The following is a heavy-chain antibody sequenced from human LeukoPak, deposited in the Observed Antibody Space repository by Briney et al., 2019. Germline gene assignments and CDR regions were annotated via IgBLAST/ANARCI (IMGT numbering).Heavy chain of an antibody. CDR2: IIPIFGTA. CDR1: GGTFSSYA. D-gene: IGHD5-24*01. J-gene: IGHJ4*02. V-gene: IGHV1-69*13. Sequence: GASVKVSCKASGGTFSSYAISWVRQAPGQGLEWMGGIIPIFGTANYAQKFQGRVTITADESTSTAYMELSSLRSEDTAVYYCARLPERWLPLDYWGQGTLSPSPQ. CDR3: ARLPERWLPLDY.